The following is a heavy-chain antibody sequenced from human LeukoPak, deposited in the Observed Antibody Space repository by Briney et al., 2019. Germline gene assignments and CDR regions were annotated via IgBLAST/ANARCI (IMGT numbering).Heavy chain of an antibody. CDR3: AKDRYSSSSDYYYYMDV. V-gene: IGHV1-46*01. J-gene: IGHJ6*03. Sequence: ASVKVSCKASGYTFTSYYTHWVRQAPGQGLEWMGIINPSGGSTSYAQKFQGRVTMTRDMSTGTVYMELSSLRSEDTAVYYCAKDRYSSSSDYYYYMDVWGKGTTVTVSS. CDR2: INPSGGST. D-gene: IGHD6-6*01. CDR1: GYTFTSYY.